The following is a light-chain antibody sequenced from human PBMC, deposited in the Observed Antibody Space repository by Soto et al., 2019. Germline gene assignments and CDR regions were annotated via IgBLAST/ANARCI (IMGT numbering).Light chain of an antibody. J-gene: IGKJ1*01. V-gene: IGKV3-20*01. Sequence: EIVLTQPPGTLSLSPGERDTLSCRASQSVSSSYLAWYQQKPGQAPRLLIYGTSSRATAIPDRFSGSGSGTDFTLTISKLELEDFAVYYCQQYGSSSWTFRQGTSVDIK. CDR1: QSVSSSY. CDR2: GTS. CDR3: QQYGSSSWT.